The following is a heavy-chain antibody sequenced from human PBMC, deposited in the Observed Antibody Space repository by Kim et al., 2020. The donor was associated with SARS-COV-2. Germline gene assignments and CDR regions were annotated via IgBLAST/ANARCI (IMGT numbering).Heavy chain of an antibody. CDR3: AKDRLPDGYWDIDY. V-gene: IGHV3-23*01. CDR1: GFTFNSYS. CDR2: ILQSGDNT. D-gene: IGHD5-12*01. Sequence: GGSLRLSCEASGFTFNSYSMNWVRQAPGKGLEWVSSILQSGDNTYYADSVRGRFTISRDNSKSTLYLQMNSLRVDDTAVYYCAKDRLPDGYWDIDYWGQGTLAT. J-gene: IGHJ4*02.